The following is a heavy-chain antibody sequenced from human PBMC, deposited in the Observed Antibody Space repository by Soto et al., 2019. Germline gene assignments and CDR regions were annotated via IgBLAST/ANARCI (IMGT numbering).Heavy chain of an antibody. CDR1: GYTFTSYA. CDR3: ARDAFGYCSSTSCYMVSWFDP. Sequence: ASVKVSCKASGYTFTSYAMHWVRQAPGQRLEWMGWINAGNGNTKYSQKFQGRVTITKDTSASTAYMELSSLRSEDTAVYYCARDAFGYCSSTSCYMVSWFDPWGQGTLVTVSS. V-gene: IGHV1-3*01. J-gene: IGHJ5*02. CDR2: INAGNGNT. D-gene: IGHD2-2*02.